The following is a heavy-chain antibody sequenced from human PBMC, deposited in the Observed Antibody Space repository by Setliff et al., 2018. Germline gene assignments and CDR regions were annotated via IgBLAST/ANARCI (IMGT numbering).Heavy chain of an antibody. CDR3: ARANYYDSSGHSVYGMDV. CDR2: INSGNGNT. D-gene: IGHD3-22*01. V-gene: IGHV1-3*01. Sequence: ASVKVSCKASGYTFTPYSMHWVRQAPGQRLEWLGWINSGNGNTRYSQKFQGRVTITADKSTSTAYMELSSLRSEDTAVYYCARANYYDSSGHSVYGMDVWGQGTTVTVSS. J-gene: IGHJ6*02. CDR1: GYTFTPYS.